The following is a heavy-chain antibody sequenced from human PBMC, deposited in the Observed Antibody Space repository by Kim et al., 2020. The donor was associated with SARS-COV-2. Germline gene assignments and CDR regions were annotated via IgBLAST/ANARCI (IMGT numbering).Heavy chain of an antibody. D-gene: IGHD5-12*01. CDR2: IWYDGSNK. CDR3: ARKLRRRARDGYRGLDAFDI. CDR1: GFTFSSYG. V-gene: IGHV3-33*01. J-gene: IGHJ3*02. Sequence: GGSLRLSCAASGFTFSSYGMHWVRQAPGKGLEWVAVIWYDGSNKYYADSVKGRFTISRDNSKNTLYLQMNSLRAEDTAVYYCARKLRRRARDGYRGLDAFDIWGQGTMVTVSS.